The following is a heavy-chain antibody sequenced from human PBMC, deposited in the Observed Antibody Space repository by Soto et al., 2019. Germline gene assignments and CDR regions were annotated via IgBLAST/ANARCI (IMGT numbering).Heavy chain of an antibody. CDR2: IVVGSGNT. CDR1: GFTFTSSA. CDR3: AADRQYLSPLAMC. Sequence: GASVKVSCKASGFTFTSSAVQWVRQARGQRLEWIGWIVVGSGNTNYAQKFQERVTITRDMSTSTAYMELSSLRSEDTAVYYCAADRQYLSPLAMCWGQGTLVTVSS. V-gene: IGHV1-58*01. J-gene: IGHJ4*02. D-gene: IGHD4-4*01.